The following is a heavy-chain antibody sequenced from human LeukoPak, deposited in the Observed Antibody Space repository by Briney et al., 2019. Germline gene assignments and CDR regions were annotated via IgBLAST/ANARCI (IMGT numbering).Heavy chain of an antibody. CDR1: GFTFCNSA. V-gene: IGHV3-23*01. D-gene: IGHD6-19*01. CDR2: IPGSGHRP. Sequence: PGGALRVSCAPPGFTFCNSAMCSVRDGPGEGPESVSRIPGSGHRPYSCGSGKGRFTLSRDHSKYAVYLQMNSLRAQDPAVYYCAKTPGIAVVLYYFDYWGQGMLVTVPS. J-gene: IGHJ4*02. CDR3: AKTPGIAVVLYYFDY.